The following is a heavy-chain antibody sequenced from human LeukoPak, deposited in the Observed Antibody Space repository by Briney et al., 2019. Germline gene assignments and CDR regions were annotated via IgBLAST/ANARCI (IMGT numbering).Heavy chain of an antibody. J-gene: IGHJ4*02. V-gene: IGHV3-66*01. CDR2: IYGSTSA. Sequence: GGSLRLSCAASGFTVSSNYINWVRQAPGRGLEWVSLIYGSTSADYADSVKGRFTISRDTSMNTVYLQMNSLRAEDTAVYYCARLNFGDDYWGQGTLVTVSS. CDR1: GFTVSSNY. D-gene: IGHD4-17*01. CDR3: ARLNFGDDY.